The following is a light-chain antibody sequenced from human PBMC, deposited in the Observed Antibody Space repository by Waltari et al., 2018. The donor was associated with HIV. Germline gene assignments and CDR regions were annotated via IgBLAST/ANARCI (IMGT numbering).Light chain of an antibody. V-gene: IGLV2-8*01. Sequence: QYALTQPPSASGSPGQSVTISCTGTNSDIGGYHYVSCYQQHPGNAPKLVISEVTKRPSGVPGRFSGSKSGTTASLTVSGLQAKDEADYYCSSYANKNGFYVVFGGGTRLTVL. CDR1: NSDIGGYHY. CDR2: EVT. CDR3: SSYANKNGFYVV. J-gene: IGLJ2*01.